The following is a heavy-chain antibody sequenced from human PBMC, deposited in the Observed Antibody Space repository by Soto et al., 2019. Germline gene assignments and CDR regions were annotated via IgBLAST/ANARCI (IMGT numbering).Heavy chain of an antibody. Sequence: PSETLSLTCTVSGGSISSYYWSWIRQPPGKGLDWIGYVYYSGSTNYNPSLKSRVTISVDTSKNQFSLKLSSVTAADTAVYYCARTYYDILTGYHGRYYFMDVSGRGTTVTVSS. J-gene: IGHJ6*03. CDR3: ARTYYDILTGYHGRYYFMDV. CDR1: GGSISSYY. V-gene: IGHV4-59*08. D-gene: IGHD3-9*01. CDR2: VYYSGST.